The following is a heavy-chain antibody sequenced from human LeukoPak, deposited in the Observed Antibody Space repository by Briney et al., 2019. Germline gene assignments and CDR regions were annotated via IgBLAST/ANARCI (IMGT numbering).Heavy chain of an antibody. CDR2: IFYSGHT. J-gene: IGHJ4*02. CDR3: ARTTGLSYGLNY. D-gene: IGHD5-18*01. CDR1: GLSIKSSSYY. V-gene: IGHV4-39*01. Sequence: PSETLSLTCTVSGLSIKSSSYYWVWVRQPPGMGLEWIVSIFYSGHTYYNPSFKSRVTISVDTSRNQFSLRLSSVTAADTAVYFCARTTGLSYGLNYWGQGTLVTFSS.